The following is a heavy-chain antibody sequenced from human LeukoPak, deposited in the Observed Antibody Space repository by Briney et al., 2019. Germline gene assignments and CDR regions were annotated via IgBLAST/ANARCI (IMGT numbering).Heavy chain of an antibody. CDR2: ITRSNYI. J-gene: IGHJ4*02. D-gene: IGHD1-26*01. Sequence: GGSLRLSCAASGFTFSSYAMSWVRQAPGKGLEWVSSITRSNYIYYADSVKGRFTISRDNAKNSLYLQMNSLRIEDTAVYYCAKDRGSWSYGGFDYWGQGILVTVSS. CDR1: GFTFSSYA. CDR3: AKDRGSWSYGGFDY. V-gene: IGHV3-21*06.